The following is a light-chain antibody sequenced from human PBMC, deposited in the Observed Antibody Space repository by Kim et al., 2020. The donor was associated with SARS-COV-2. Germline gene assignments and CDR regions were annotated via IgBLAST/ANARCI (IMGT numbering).Light chain of an antibody. CDR1: GGVSTA. CDR2: VAS. Sequence: GDTAPLVGRASGGVSTAVAWYQQNPGQAPRLLIYVASTRATGIPARFSGSGSGTDFTLTISSLEPEDFEFYYCQQRSNCLLTFGGGTTMDSK. J-gene: IGKJ4*01. CDR3: QQRSNCLLT. V-gene: IGKV3-11*01.